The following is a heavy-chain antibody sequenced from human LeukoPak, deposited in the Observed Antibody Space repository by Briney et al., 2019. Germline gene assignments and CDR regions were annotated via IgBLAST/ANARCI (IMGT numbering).Heavy chain of an antibody. V-gene: IGHV3-30-3*01. CDR3: ASVYVSGYLDY. CDR2: ISYDGSNK. D-gene: IGHD3-3*01. J-gene: IGHJ4*02. Sequence: GRSLRLSRAASGFTFSSYAMHWVRQAPGKGLEWVAVISYDGSNKYYADSVKGRFTISRDNSKNTLYLQMNSLRAEDTAVYYCASVYVSGYLDYWGQGTLVTVSS. CDR1: GFTFSSYA.